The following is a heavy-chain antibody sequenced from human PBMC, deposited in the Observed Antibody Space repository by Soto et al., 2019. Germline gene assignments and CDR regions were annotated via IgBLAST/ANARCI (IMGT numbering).Heavy chain of an antibody. CDR1: GFTFSSYS. D-gene: IGHD4-17*01. CDR2: ISSSSSTI. J-gene: IGHJ6*03. V-gene: IGHV3-48*01. CDR3: ANTKDHYGDYVLGYYYYMYF. Sequence: PGGSLRLSCAASGFTFSSYSMNWVRQAPGKGLEWVSYISSSSSTIYYADSVKGRFTISRDNAKNSLYLQMNSLRAEDTAVYYCANTKDHYGDYVLGYYYYMYFWGKGTTVTVSS.